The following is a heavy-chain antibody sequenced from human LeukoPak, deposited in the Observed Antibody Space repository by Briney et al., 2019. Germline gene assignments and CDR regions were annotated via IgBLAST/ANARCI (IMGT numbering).Heavy chain of an antibody. CDR1: GFTVSSNY. CDR2: IYSGGST. CDR3: ATPFKGVPAAIHYYYGMDV. Sequence: GGSLRLSCAASGFTVSSNYMSRVRQAPGKGLEWVSVIYSGGSTYYADSVKGRFTISRDNSKNTLYLQMNSLRAEDTAVYYCATPFKGVPAAIHYYYGMDVWGQGTTVTVSS. V-gene: IGHV3-53*01. D-gene: IGHD2-2*01. J-gene: IGHJ6*02.